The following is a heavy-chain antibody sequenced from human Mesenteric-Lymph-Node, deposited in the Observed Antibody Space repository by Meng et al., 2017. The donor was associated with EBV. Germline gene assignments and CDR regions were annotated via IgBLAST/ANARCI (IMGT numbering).Heavy chain of an antibody. V-gene: IGHV4-4*02. D-gene: IGHD3-3*01. CDR1: VDSISSSHW. CDR3: ARGDYDFWSGHYFDY. J-gene: IGHJ4*02. CDR2: INHLGST. Sequence: LQDSCHGQVQPSGTLSLTCAVSVDSISSSHWWSWVRQTPGKGLELLGEINHLGSTNYNPSLKSRVTILDDKSKNQFSLELTSVTAADTAVYYCARGDYDFWSGHYFDYWGQGTLVTVSS.